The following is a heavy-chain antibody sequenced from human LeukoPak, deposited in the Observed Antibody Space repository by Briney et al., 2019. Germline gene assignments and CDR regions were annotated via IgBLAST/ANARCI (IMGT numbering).Heavy chain of an antibody. V-gene: IGHV4-34*01. Sequence: SETLSLTCAVYGGSFSGYYWSWIRQPPGKGLEWIGEINHSGSTNYNPSLKSRVTISVDTSKNQFSLKLSSVTAADTAVYYCASGAGNWQTSKFDYWGQGTLVTVSS. D-gene: IGHD1-1*01. CDR1: GGSFSGYY. CDR2: INHSGST. J-gene: IGHJ4*02. CDR3: ASGAGNWQTSKFDY.